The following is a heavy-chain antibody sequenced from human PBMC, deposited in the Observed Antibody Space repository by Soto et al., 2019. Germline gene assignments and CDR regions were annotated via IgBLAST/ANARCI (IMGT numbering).Heavy chain of an antibody. CDR3: AREVGAPSGWLDP. J-gene: IGHJ5*02. Sequence: GESLRLSCAASGFTFTDYAMTWVRQTPGKGLEWVSGISASGGLKYYADSVRGRFTVSRDNSKNILYLQMDNLRDEDTALYYCAREVGAPSGWLDPWGQGTQVTVSS. CDR2: ISASGGLK. D-gene: IGHD1-26*01. CDR1: GFTFTDYA. V-gene: IGHV3-23*01.